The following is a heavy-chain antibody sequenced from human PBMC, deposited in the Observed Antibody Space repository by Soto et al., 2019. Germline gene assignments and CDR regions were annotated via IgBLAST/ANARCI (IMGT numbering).Heavy chain of an antibody. D-gene: IGHD4-17*01. CDR3: ARYDFGTFDY. CDR2: IYHTEST. J-gene: IGHJ4*02. CDR1: GDSIISSFW. Sequence: SETLSVTCAVSGDSIISSFWWSWVRQPPGKGLEWIGEIYHTESTVYNPSLKSRVTISVDKSKNQFSLNLDSVTAADTAVYYCARYDFGTFDYWGRGILVTVSS. V-gene: IGHV4-4*02.